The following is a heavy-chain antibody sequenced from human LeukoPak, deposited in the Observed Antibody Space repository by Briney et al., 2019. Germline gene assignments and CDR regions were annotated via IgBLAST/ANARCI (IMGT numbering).Heavy chain of an antibody. Sequence: SETLSLTCTVSGGSISSRSYYWGWVRQPPGKGLEWTGSIHYSGSTYYDVSFKSRVTMSVDTSKNQFSLKLSSVTAADTAVYYCARHYRGALAGTMGAFDIWGQGTMVTVSS. V-gene: IGHV4-39*01. CDR2: IHYSGST. CDR1: GGSISSRSYY. J-gene: IGHJ3*02. D-gene: IGHD6-19*01. CDR3: ARHYRGALAGTMGAFDI.